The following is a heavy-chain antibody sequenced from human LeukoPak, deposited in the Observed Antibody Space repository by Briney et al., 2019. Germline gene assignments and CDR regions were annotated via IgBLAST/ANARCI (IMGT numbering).Heavy chain of an antibody. Sequence: PSETLSLTCTVSGYSITRGSYWGWIRQPPGKGLEWIANIYHSGSTYYNPSLKSRVTISVDTSKNQFSLKLSSVTAADTAVYYCARTYSSSSPRFDYWGQGTLVTVSS. V-gene: IGHV4-38-2*02. D-gene: IGHD6-6*01. J-gene: IGHJ4*02. CDR1: GYSITRGSY. CDR2: IYHSGST. CDR3: ARTYSSSSPRFDY.